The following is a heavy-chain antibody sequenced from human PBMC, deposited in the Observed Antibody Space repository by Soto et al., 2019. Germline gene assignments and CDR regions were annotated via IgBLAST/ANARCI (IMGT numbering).Heavy chain of an antibody. Sequence: PGGALRLSCAASVFTFSSYGMHWVRQAPGKGLEWVAVISYDGSNKYYADSVKGRFTISRDNSKNTLYLQMNSLRAEDTAVYYCAKGPYSSPQNYYYYYGMDVWGQGTTVTVSS. CDR1: VFTFSSYG. J-gene: IGHJ6*02. CDR2: ISYDGSNK. CDR3: AKGPYSSPQNYYYYYGMDV. V-gene: IGHV3-30*18. D-gene: IGHD6-13*01.